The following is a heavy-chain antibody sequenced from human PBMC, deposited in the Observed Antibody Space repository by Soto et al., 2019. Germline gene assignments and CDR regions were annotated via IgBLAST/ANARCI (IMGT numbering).Heavy chain of an antibody. J-gene: IGHJ4*02. Sequence: GGSLRLSCAASGFTFSSYDMHWVRQATGKGLEWVSAIGTAGDTYYPGSVKGRFTISRENAKNSLYLQMNSLRAGDTAVYECARGWGGTGPGVPVDYWGQGTLVTVSS. D-gene: IGHD3-10*01. CDR1: GFTFSSYD. V-gene: IGHV3-13*01. CDR2: IGTAGDT. CDR3: ARGWGGTGPGVPVDY.